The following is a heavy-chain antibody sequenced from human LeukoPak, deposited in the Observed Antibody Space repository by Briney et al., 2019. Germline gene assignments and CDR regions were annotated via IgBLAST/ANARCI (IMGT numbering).Heavy chain of an antibody. Sequence: SETLSLTCTVSGGSISSGGYYWGWLRQHPGKGLEWVGFIYHSGATYYNPPLKSRVTISVDTSKNQFSLKLSSVTAADTAVYYCARGRGAVVLLRGSRSSGSPYYFDYWGQGTLVTVSS. CDR1: GGSISSGGYY. CDR2: IYHSGAT. CDR3: ARGRGAVVLLRGSRSSGSPYYFDY. J-gene: IGHJ4*02. D-gene: IGHD3-10*01. V-gene: IGHV4-31*02.